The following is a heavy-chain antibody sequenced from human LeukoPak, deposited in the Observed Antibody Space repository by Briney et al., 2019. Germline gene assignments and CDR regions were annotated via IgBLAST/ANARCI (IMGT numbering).Heavy chain of an antibody. D-gene: IGHD3-22*01. CDR2: IGSGGGT. Sequence: GGSLRLSCAASGFTFSRFALSWVRRAPGKGLEWVSAIGSGGGTAYADSVQGRFTISRDNSKNTLFLQMNSLRAEDTAVYYCAKGSVDSYSSSLDYWGQGTLVTVSS. V-gene: IGHV3-23*01. CDR3: AKGSVDSYSSSLDY. J-gene: IGHJ4*02. CDR1: GFTFSRFA.